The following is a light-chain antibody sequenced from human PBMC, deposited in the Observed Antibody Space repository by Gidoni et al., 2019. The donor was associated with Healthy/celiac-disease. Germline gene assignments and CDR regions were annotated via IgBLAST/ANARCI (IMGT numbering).Light chain of an antibody. CDR2: AAS. CDR1: QSISSY. V-gene: IGKV1-39*01. Sequence: DIQMTQSPSSLSASVGDRVTITCRASQSISSYLNWYQQKPGKAPKLLIYAASSLQSGVPSMFSGSGSGTDFTLTISILQPEYFATYYCQQSYSTPYTFGQGTKLEIK. CDR3: QQSYSTPYT. J-gene: IGKJ2*01.